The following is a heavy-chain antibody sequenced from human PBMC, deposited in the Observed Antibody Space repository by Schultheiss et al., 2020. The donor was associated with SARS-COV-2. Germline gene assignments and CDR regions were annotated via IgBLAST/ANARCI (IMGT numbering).Heavy chain of an antibody. CDR2: IYYSGST. V-gene: IGHV4-30-4*01. CDR3: AREDIVVVPAAPKTYYYYGMDV. Sequence: SGPTLVKPTQTLTLTCTFSGFSLSTSGMCVSWIRQHPGKGLEWIGYIYYSGSTYYNPSLKSRVTISVDTSKNQFSLKLSSVTAADTAVYYCAREDIVVVPAAPKTYYYYGMDVWGQGTTVTVSS. D-gene: IGHD2-2*01. CDR1: GFSLSTSGMC. J-gene: IGHJ6*02.